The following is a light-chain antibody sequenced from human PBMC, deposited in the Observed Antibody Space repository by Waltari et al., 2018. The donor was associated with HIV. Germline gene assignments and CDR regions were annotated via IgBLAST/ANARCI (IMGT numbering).Light chain of an antibody. CDR1: SSDVGSSDY. Sequence: QSALTQPPSASGFPGQSVTISCTGTSSDVGSSDYVAWYQQYPGKAPKLFIYEITKRPSGVPDRFSGSKSGTTASLTVSGLQAEDEADYYCSSSAGGDTLVFGGGTKLTVL. CDR2: EIT. V-gene: IGLV2-8*01. J-gene: IGLJ3*02. CDR3: SSSAGGDTLV.